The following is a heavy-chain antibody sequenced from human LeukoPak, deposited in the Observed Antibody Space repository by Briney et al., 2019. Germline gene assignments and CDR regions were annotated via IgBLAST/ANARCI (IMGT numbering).Heavy chain of an antibody. Sequence: SETLSLTCTVSGGSLSRSYYYWGWIRQPPGKGLEWIGTIYYSGSTFYNPFLKSRVTISVDTSINHFSLTLTSLTAADTAVYFCTRHEHKALAGDTWGPGTLVTVSS. D-gene: IGHD6-19*01. CDR2: IYYSGST. CDR3: TRHEHKALAGDT. CDR1: GGSLSRSYYY. J-gene: IGHJ5*02. V-gene: IGHV4-39*01.